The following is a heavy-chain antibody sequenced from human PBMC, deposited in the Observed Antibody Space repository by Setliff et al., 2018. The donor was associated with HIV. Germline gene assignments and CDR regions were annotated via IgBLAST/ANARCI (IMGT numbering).Heavy chain of an antibody. CDR1: RGSISSGGYY. CDR3: ARDQSDYNVLTGFGDFDY. D-gene: IGHD3-9*01. CDR2: IYYNGIT. Sequence: SETLSLTCTVSRGSISSGGYYWSWIRQHPERGLEWIGYIYYNGITYYSPSLRSRVIMSVDTSKNQFSLTLTPVTAADTAMYYCARDQSDYNVLTGFGDFDYWGHGTLVTVSS. V-gene: IGHV4-31*03. J-gene: IGHJ4*01.